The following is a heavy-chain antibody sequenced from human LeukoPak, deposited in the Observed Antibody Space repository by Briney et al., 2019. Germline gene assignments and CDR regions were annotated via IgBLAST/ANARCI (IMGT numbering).Heavy chain of an antibody. D-gene: IGHD6-19*01. CDR3: ARSLQWLVRGGPSWFDP. V-gene: IGHV4-38-2*01. CDR2: IYHSGST. CDR1: GYSISSGYY. J-gene: IGHJ5*02. Sequence: SETLSLTCAVSGYSISSGYYWGWIRQPPGKGLEWIGSIYHSGSTYYNPSLKSRVTISVDTSKNQFSLKPSSVTAADTAVYYCARSLQWLVRGGPSWFDPWGQGTLVTVSS.